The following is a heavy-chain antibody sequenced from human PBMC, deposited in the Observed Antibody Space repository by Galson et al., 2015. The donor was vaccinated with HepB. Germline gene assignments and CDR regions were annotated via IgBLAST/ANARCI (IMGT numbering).Heavy chain of an antibody. J-gene: IGHJ6*02. V-gene: IGHV5-51*03. Sequence: QSGAEVKKPGESLKISCKGSGYSFTSYWIGWVRQMPGKGLEWMGIIYPGDSDTRYSPSFQGQVTISADKSISTAYLQWSSLKASDTAMYYCARKLRYFDWSKMGYYYYGMDVWGQGTTVTVSS. CDR1: GYSFTSYW. CDR2: IYPGDSDT. D-gene: IGHD3-9*01. CDR3: ARKLRYFDWSKMGYYYYGMDV.